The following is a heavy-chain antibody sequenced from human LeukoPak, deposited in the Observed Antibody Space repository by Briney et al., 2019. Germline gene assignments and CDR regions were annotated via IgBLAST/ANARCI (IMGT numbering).Heavy chain of an antibody. Sequence: TGGSLRLSCAASGFTFSTYWMYWVRQAPGEGLEWVANIKQDGSHKYYVDSVKGRFTISRDNAKNSLYLQMNSLRVEDTAVYYCVREEGYWGQGTLVTVSS. J-gene: IGHJ4*02. CDR3: VREEGY. CDR1: GFTFSTYW. CDR2: IKQDGSHK. V-gene: IGHV3-7*01.